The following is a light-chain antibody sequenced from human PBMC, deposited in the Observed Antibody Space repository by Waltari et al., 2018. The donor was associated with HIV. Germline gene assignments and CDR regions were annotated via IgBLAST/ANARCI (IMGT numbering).Light chain of an antibody. CDR2: GAS. CDR3: QQYNNWPFT. Sequence: EIVMTQSPATLSLSPGERATLSCRATQSISTNLAWYQQKPGQAPRLLIYGASTRATGIPASFSGSGSGTEFTLTISSPQSEDFAIYYCQQYNNWPFTFGPGTKVEIK. CDR1: QSISTN. J-gene: IGKJ3*01. V-gene: IGKV3-15*01.